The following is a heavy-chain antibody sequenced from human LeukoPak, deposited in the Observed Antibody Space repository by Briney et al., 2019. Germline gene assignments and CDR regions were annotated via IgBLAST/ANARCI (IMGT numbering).Heavy chain of an antibody. D-gene: IGHD6-19*01. CDR1: GFTFSSYA. J-gene: IGHJ4*02. CDR2: ISYDGSDE. CDR3: ARDGGWPIQYYFDY. V-gene: IGHV3-30*07. Sequence: GGSLRLSCAASGFTFSSYAMHWVRQAPGKGLEWVAVISYDGSDEYYADSVKGRFTISRDNSKNTLYLQMNSLRAEDTAVYHCARDGGWPIQYYFDYWGQGTLVTVSS.